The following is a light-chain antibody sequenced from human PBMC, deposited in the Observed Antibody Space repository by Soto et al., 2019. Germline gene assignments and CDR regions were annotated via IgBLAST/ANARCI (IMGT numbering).Light chain of an antibody. V-gene: IGLV2-14*01. CDR3: SSYTSSSTLNYV. CDR2: EVS. CDR1: SSDVGGYNY. Sequence: QSALTQPASVSGSPGQSITISCTGTSSDVGGYNYASWYQQHPGKAPKLMIYEVSNRPSGVSNRFSGSKSGNTASLTISGLQAEDQADYYCSSYTSSSTLNYVFGTGTKVTV. J-gene: IGLJ1*01.